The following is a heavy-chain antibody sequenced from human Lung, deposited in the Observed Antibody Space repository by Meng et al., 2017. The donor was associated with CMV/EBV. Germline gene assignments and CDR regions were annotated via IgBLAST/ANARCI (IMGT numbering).Heavy chain of an antibody. J-gene: IGHJ6*02. CDR1: GGSIWGSKW. V-gene: IGHV4-4*02. CDR3: ARGVHGDTHYYGMDV. D-gene: IGHD4-17*01. CDR2: ISHSGRT. Sequence: SETLSLXCDVSGGSIWGSKWWSWVRQSPGKGLEWLGEISHSGRTNYNPSLKRRVTISVDRSNSQFSLNLTSVTAADTALYYCARGVHGDTHYYGMDVWGQGTTVTVSS.